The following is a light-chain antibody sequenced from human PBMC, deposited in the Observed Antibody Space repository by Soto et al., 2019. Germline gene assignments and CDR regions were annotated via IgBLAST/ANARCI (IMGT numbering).Light chain of an antibody. CDR1: TNDVGGFNY. V-gene: IGLV2-8*01. Sequence: QSALTQPPSASGSAGQSVTISCTGPTNDVGGFNYVSWYQQHPGRVPKLIIYEVDKRPSGVPDRFSGSKSGNKASLTVSGLQADDEADYYCTSYAGNSNYVFGAGTKLTDL. CDR3: TSYAGNSNYV. J-gene: IGLJ1*01. CDR2: EVD.